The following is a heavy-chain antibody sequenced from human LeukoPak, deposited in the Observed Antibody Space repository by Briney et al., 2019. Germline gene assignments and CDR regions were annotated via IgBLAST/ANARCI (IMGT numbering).Heavy chain of an antibody. CDR2: ISYDGSNK. Sequence: GRSLRLSCAASGFTFSSYAMHWVRQAPGKGLEWVAVISYDGSNKYYADSVKGRFTISRDNSKSTLYLQMNSLRAEDTAVYYCARDLGYWGQGTLVTVSS. J-gene: IGHJ4*02. D-gene: IGHD7-27*01. CDR3: ARDLGY. CDR1: GFTFSSYA. V-gene: IGHV3-30*04.